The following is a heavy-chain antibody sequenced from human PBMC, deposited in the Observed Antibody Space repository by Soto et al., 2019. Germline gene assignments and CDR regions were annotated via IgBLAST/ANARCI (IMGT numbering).Heavy chain of an antibody. V-gene: IGHV3-23*01. CDR2: ISASGSGT. Sequence: GGSLRLSCSVSGFTFSSNSMSRVRQAPGKGLEWASRISASGSGTHYADSVKGRFTISRDNSKNTVYLQINSLRAEDTARYYCAKDDRGARKSGYYYFDYWGQGTLVTVSS. CDR1: GFTFSSNS. D-gene: IGHD2-2*03. CDR3: AKDDRGARKSGYYYFDY. J-gene: IGHJ4*02.